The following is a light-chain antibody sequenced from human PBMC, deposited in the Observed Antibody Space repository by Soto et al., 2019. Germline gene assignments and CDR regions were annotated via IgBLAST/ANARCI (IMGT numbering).Light chain of an antibody. CDR3: AAWDDSLTGRGV. J-gene: IGLJ3*02. Sequence: QSVLTQPPSVSAAPGQKVTISCSGSSSNIGNNYVSWYQQLPGTAPKLLIYDNNKRPSGIPDRFSGSKSGTSATLGISGLQSEDEADYYCAAWDDSLTGRGVFGGGTKVTVL. CDR1: SSNIGNNY. V-gene: IGLV1-51*01. CDR2: DNN.